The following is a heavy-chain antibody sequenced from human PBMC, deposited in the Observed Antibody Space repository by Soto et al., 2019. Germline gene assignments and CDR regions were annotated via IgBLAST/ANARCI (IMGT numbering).Heavy chain of an antibody. Sequence: GGSLRLSCAASGFIFRSYWMSWVRQAPGKGLEWVASINLDGSEKYYVDSVKGRFTISRDNAKNSLYLQMSSLRSEDTAIYYCARLPGTSRFDYWGQGILVTVSS. CDR3: ARLPGTSRFDY. D-gene: IGHD2-2*01. V-gene: IGHV3-7*05. J-gene: IGHJ4*02. CDR2: INLDGSEK. CDR1: GFIFRSYW.